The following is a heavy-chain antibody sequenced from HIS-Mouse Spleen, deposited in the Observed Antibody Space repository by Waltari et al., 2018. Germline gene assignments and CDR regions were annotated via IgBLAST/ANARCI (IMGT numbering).Heavy chain of an antibody. D-gene: IGHD6-6*01. V-gene: IGHV3-30*18. CDR3: AKGHSSSDAFDI. J-gene: IGHJ3*02. Sequence: QVQLVESGGGVVQPGRSLRLSCAASGFTFSSYGMHWVRQAPGKGLEWVVVKSYDGSNKYYADSVKGRFTISRDNSKNTLYLQMNSLRAEDTAVYYCAKGHSSSDAFDIWGQGTMVTVSS. CDR1: GFTFSSYG. CDR2: KSYDGSNK.